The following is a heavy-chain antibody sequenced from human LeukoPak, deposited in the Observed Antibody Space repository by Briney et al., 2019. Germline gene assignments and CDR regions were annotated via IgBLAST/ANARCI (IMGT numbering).Heavy chain of an antibody. J-gene: IGHJ6*03. V-gene: IGHV1-8*01. CDR2: MNPNSGNT. Sequence: ASVKVSCKASGYTLTSYDINWVRQATGQGLEWMGWMNPNSGNTGYAQKFQGRVTMTRNTSISTAYMELSSLRSEDTAVYYCARGRNILVGATKRTYYYYMDVWGKGTTVTISS. CDR3: ARGRNILVGATKRTYYYYMDV. D-gene: IGHD1-26*01. CDR1: GYTLTSYD.